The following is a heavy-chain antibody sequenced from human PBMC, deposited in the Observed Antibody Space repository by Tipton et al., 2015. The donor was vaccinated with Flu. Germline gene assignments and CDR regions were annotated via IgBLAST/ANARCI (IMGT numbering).Heavy chain of an antibody. CDR2: TYYSGST. V-gene: IGHV4-59*08. CDR1: GGSISSYY. Sequence: TLSLTCTVSGGSISSYYWSWIRQPPGKGLEWIGYTYYSGSTNYNPSLKSRVTISVDTSKNQFSLKLSSVTAADTAVYYCATSAAGTEYYFDYWGQGTLVTVSS. D-gene: IGHD6-13*01. J-gene: IGHJ4*02. CDR3: ATSAAGTEYYFDY.